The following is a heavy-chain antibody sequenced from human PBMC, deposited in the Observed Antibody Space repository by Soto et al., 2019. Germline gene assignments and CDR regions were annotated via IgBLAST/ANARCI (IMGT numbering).Heavy chain of an antibody. V-gene: IGHV3-23*01. CDR1: GFTFSSYA. D-gene: IGHD3-9*01. CDR2: ISGSGGST. J-gene: IGHJ6*03. Sequence: GRSLRLSCAASGFTFSSYAMSWVRQAPGKGLEWVSAISGSGGSTYYADSVKGRFTISRDNSKNTLYLQMNSLRAEDTAVYYCAKVKRTYYDILTGPTPNYYYYYMDVWGKGTTVTVSS. CDR3: AKVKRTYYDILTGPTPNYYYYYMDV.